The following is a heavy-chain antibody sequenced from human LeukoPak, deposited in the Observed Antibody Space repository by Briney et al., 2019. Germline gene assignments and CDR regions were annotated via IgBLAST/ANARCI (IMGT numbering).Heavy chain of an antibody. D-gene: IGHD5-12*01. V-gene: IGHV3-73*01. CDR2: IRGKANSYAT. Sequence: PGGSLRLSCAASGFTFSGSAMHWVRQASGKGLEWVGRIRGKANSYATAYAASVKGRFTISRDDSKNTAYLQMNSLKTEDTAVYYCTRLRLRDGYNPMDYWGQGTLVTVSS. CDR1: GFTFSGSA. CDR3: TRLRLRDGYNPMDY. J-gene: IGHJ4*02.